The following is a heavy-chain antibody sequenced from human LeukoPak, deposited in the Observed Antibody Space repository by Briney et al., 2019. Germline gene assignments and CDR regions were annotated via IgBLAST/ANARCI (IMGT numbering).Heavy chain of an antibody. Sequence: GGSLRLSCAASGFTFNRYWMSWVRQAPGKELQWVANIKQYGSAKYYVDSVKGRFTISRDNAKNSLYLQMNSLRAEDTAVYYCARVEASGYDYGAFDYWGQGTLVTVSS. V-gene: IGHV3-7*01. D-gene: IGHD5-12*01. J-gene: IGHJ4*02. CDR3: ARVEASGYDYGAFDY. CDR2: IKQYGSAK. CDR1: GFTFNRYW.